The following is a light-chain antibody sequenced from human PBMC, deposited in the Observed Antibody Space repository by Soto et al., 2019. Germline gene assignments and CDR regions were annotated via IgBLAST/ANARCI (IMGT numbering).Light chain of an antibody. V-gene: IGKV3-11*01. CDR2: DAF. J-gene: IGKJ2*01. CDR3: KRRSTLPNT. Sequence: DIVLTQSPATLSLSPGERATLSCRASHSVSSSLAWYQQRTGQAPRLVIYDAFIKATGIPARLSGSGFGTDCTLAISILEPEDFAVSYCKRRSTLPNTCGQGSKMEI. CDR1: HSVSSS.